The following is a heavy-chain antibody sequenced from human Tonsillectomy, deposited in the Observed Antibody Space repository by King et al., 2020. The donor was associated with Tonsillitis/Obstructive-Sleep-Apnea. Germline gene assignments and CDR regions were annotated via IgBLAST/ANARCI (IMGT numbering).Heavy chain of an antibody. D-gene: IGHD2-2*02. CDR3: ARGKGCTSTSCYTFYYYYYYMDV. Sequence: VQLVESGGGVVQPGRSLRLSCAASGFTFSSYAMHWVRRAPGKGLEGVAVISYDGGNKYYADSVKGRFTISRDNSKNTLYLQMNSLRTEDTAVYYCARGKGCTSTSCYTFYYYYYYMDVWGKGTTVTVSS. J-gene: IGHJ6*03. CDR2: ISYDGGNK. V-gene: IGHV3-30*04. CDR1: GFTFSSYA.